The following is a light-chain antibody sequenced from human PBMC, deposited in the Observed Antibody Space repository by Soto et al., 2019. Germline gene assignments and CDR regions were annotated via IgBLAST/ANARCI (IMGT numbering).Light chain of an antibody. V-gene: IGKV4-1*01. CDR1: QSVLYSSNDKNY. J-gene: IGKJ4*01. Sequence: DIVMTQSPDSLAVSLGERATINCKSSQSVLYSSNDKNYLAWYQQKPGQPPNLLIYWASTRESGVPDRFSGSGSGTDFTLTSSSLQAEDVAFYCCQQYYSTPLTFGGGTKVEIK. CDR3: QQYYSTPLT. CDR2: WAS.